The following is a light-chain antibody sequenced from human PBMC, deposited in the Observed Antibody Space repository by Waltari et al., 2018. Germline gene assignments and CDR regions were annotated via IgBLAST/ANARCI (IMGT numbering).Light chain of an antibody. CDR1: ENIGNS. Sequence: DIHMTQSPSPLSASVGDRVTFTCRAGENIGNSLAWYQQKPGEAPKLLIFRASSLESGVPSRFSGSGSGTEFALTITSLQPDDFATYYCQQYSSFSGTFGQGTKLEIK. V-gene: IGKV1-5*03. CDR3: QQYSSFSGT. CDR2: RAS. J-gene: IGKJ2*02.